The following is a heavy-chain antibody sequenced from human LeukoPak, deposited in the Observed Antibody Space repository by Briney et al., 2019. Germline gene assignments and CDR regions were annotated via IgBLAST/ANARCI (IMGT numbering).Heavy chain of an antibody. D-gene: IGHD6-19*01. CDR3: ARVEWGGWSYVFDY. J-gene: IGHJ4*02. CDR2: IYYSGST. V-gene: IGHV4-59*01. CDR1: GGSISSYY. Sequence: SETLSLTCTVSGGSISSYYWSWIRQPPGKGLEWIGYIYYSGSTNYNPSLESRVTISVDTSKNQFSLKLSSVTAADTAVYYCARVEWGGWSYVFDYWGQGTLVTVSS.